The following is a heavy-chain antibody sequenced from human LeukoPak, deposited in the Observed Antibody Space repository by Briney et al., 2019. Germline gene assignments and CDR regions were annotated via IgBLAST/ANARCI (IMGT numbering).Heavy chain of an antibody. D-gene: IGHD2-15*01. Sequence: GGSLRLSCAASGFTFSSYDMNWVRQAPGKGLEWVSYISRSGATIYYADSVKGRFTISRDNAKNSLYLQMNSLRAEDTAVYYCARSLGYSPWGQGTTVTVSS. CDR3: ARSLGYSP. J-gene: IGHJ6*02. CDR2: ISRSGATI. CDR1: GFTFSSYD. V-gene: IGHV3-48*03.